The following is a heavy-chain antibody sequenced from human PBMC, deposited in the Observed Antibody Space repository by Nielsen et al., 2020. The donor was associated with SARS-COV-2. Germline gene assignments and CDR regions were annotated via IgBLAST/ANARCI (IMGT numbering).Heavy chain of an antibody. Sequence: GESLKISCAASGFTFSDYYMSWIRQAPGKGLEWVSYISSSSSYTNYADSVKGRFTISRDNAKNSLYLQMNSLRAEDTAVYYCARHYGSGSYYFDYWGQGTLVTVSS. CDR2: ISSSSSYT. J-gene: IGHJ4*02. D-gene: IGHD3-10*01. CDR1: GFTFSDYY. CDR3: ARHYGSGSYYFDY. V-gene: IGHV3-11*03.